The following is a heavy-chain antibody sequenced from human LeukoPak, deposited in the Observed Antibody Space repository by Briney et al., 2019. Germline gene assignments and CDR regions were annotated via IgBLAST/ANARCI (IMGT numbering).Heavy chain of an antibody. Sequence: GGSLRLSCAASGFTFSSYSMNWVRQAPGKGLEWVSYISSSSSTIYYADSVKGRFTISRDNSKNTLYLQMNSLRAEDTAVYYCAKDLDLGYSSGPGGQGTLVTVSS. CDR3: AKDLDLGYSSGP. CDR1: GFTFSSYS. J-gene: IGHJ4*02. V-gene: IGHV3-48*01. CDR2: ISSSSSTI. D-gene: IGHD6-19*01.